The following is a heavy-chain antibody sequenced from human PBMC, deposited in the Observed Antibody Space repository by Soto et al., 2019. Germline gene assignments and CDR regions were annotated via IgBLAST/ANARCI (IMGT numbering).Heavy chain of an antibody. CDR2: INHSGST. J-gene: IGHJ5*02. CDR1: GGSFSGYD. V-gene: IGHV4-34*01. Sequence: PSETLSLTCAVYGGSFSGYDLSWIRQPPGKGLEWIGEINHSGSTNYNPSLKSRVTISVDTSKNQFSLKLSSVTAADTAVYYCAREGLALGYCSSTSCYYWFDPWGQGTLVTVSS. D-gene: IGHD2-2*01. CDR3: AREGLALGYCSSTSCYYWFDP.